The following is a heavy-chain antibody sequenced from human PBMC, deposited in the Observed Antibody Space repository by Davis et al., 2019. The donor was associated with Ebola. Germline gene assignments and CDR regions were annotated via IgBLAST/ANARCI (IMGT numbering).Heavy chain of an antibody. D-gene: IGHD3-10*01. CDR3: ARDQLRGELFNHYYGMDV. CDR1: GFTFSSYD. Sequence: GESLKISCAASGFTFSSYDMHWVRQATGKGLEWVSAIGTAGDTYYPGSVKGRFTISRENAKNSLYLQMNSLRAGDTAVYYCARDQLRGELFNHYYGMDVWGQGTTVTVSS. J-gene: IGHJ6*02. CDR2: IGTAGDT. V-gene: IGHV3-13*01.